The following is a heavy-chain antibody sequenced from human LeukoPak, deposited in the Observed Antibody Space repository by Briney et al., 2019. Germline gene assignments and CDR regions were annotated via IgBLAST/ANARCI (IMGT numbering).Heavy chain of an antibody. Sequence: LSLTCTVSGYSISSGYYWGWIRQPPGKGLEWVAVISYDGSNKYYADSVKGRFTISRDNSKNTLYLQMNSLRAEDTAVYYCADLVDYWGQGTLVTVSS. J-gene: IGHJ4*02. CDR2: ISYDGSNK. CDR1: GYSISSGY. CDR3: ADLVDY. D-gene: IGHD6-6*01. V-gene: IGHV3-30*16.